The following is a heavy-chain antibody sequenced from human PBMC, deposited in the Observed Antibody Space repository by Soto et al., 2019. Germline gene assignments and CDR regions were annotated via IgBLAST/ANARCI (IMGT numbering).Heavy chain of an antibody. CDR3: ARMSTRQAYYSGMDV. CDR2: IYYSGST. D-gene: IGHD6-6*01. Sequence: SDTLSLTCTVSCGSVISGSYYWCWIRQPPGKGLEWIGYIYYSGSTNYNPSLKSRVTISVDTSKNQFSLKLSAVTAADTAVYYCARMSTRQAYYSGMDVWGQGTTVTVSS. V-gene: IGHV4-61*01. J-gene: IGHJ6*02. CDR1: CGSVISGSYY.